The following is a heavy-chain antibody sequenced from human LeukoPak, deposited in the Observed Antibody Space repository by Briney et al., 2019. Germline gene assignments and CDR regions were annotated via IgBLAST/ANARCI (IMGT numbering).Heavy chain of an antibody. CDR1: GFNFGFYA. Sequence: GGSLRLSCAASGFNFGFYAMSWVRQAPGKGLEWVSAIVDSGGSTYYADSVKGRFTISRDNSKNTLYLQMNSLRAEDTAIYYCAKDALRTSGWYYFDYWGQGTLVAVSS. CDR3: AKDALRTSGWYYFDY. J-gene: IGHJ4*02. V-gene: IGHV3-23*01. CDR2: IVDSGGST. D-gene: IGHD6-19*01.